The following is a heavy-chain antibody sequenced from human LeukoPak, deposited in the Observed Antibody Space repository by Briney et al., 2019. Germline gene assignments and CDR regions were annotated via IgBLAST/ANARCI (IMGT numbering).Heavy chain of an antibody. CDR3: ARERTHYDFWSGYFDY. CDR1: GGSISSYY. Sequence: SETLSLTCTVSGGSISSYYWSWIRQPPGKGLEWIGYIYYSGSTNYNPSLKSRVTISVDTSKNQFSLKLNSVTAADTAVYYCARERTHYDFWSGYFDYWGQGTLVTVSS. CDR2: IYYSGST. D-gene: IGHD3-3*01. J-gene: IGHJ4*02. V-gene: IGHV4-59*01.